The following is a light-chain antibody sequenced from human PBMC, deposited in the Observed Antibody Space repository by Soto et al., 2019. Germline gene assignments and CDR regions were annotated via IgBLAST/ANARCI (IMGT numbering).Light chain of an antibody. J-gene: IGKJ4*01. Sequence: EIVLTQFPGTLSLSPGERATLSFSAIQSVGSNYLAWYQQRPGQPPNLLIFGASHRAPDIPDRFSGSGSGTDFTLTISSLEPEDFAVYYCQQRSNWPQLTFGGGTKVDIK. CDR3: QQRSNWPQLT. V-gene: IGKV3D-20*02. CDR2: GAS. CDR1: QSVGSNY.